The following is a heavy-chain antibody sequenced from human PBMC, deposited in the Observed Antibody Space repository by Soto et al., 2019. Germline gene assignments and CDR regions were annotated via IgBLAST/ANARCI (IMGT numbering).Heavy chain of an antibody. CDR1: ICSGISSRCD. CDR3: ARHNFSYYLAMDV. Sequence: PSSSXSLTWSFGICSGISSRCDLCWIRQPPGKGLEWIGNIYYSGRTYYNQSLKSLFTISLDTSKNQFSLKLTSVTAADTAVYYSARHNFSYYLAMDVWGQGTTVTVS. J-gene: IGHJ6*02. V-gene: IGHV4-39*01. CDR2: IYYSGRT.